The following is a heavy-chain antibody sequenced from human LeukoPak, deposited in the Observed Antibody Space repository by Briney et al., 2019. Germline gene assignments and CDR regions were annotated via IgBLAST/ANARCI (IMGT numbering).Heavy chain of an antibody. D-gene: IGHD1-1*01. J-gene: IGHJ4*02. CDR2: ISYDGSNK. Sequence: GGSLRLSCAASGFTFSSYGMHWVRQAPGKGLEWVAVISYDGSNKYYADSAKGRFTISRDNSKNTLYLQMNSLRAEDTAVYYCAKTGTTWGEGNFDYWGQGTLVTVSS. V-gene: IGHV3-30*18. CDR3: AKTGTTWGEGNFDY. CDR1: GFTFSSYG.